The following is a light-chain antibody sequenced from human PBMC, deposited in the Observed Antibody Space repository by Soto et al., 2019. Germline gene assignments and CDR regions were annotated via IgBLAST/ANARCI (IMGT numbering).Light chain of an antibody. CDR3: GSWDSSMSAYV. Sequence: QSVLTQPPSVSAAPGQRVTISCSGSSSNIGGNSVSWYQQLPGTGPKLLIYDDDKRPSGIPDRFSGSKSGTSATLGITVFQTGDEADYYCGSWDSSMSAYVFGTGTKGTVL. CDR1: SSNIGGNS. V-gene: IGLV1-51*01. CDR2: DDD. J-gene: IGLJ1*01.